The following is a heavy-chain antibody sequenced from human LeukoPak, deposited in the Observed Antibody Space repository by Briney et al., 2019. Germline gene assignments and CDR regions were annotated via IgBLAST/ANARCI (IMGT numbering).Heavy chain of an antibody. J-gene: IGHJ3*02. CDR1: GFTFSSYA. D-gene: IGHD6-13*01. CDR3: AIDLETWGSSWYWAFDI. Sequence: GGSLRLSCAASGFTFSSYAMSWVRQAPGKGLEWVSAISGSGGSTYYADSVKGRFTISRDNSKNTLYLQMNSLRAEDTAVYYCAIDLETWGSSWYWAFDIWGQGTMVTVSS. CDR2: ISGSGGST. V-gene: IGHV3-23*01.